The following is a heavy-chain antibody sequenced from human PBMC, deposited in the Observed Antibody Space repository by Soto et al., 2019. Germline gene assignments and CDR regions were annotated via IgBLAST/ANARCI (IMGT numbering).Heavy chain of an antibody. CDR1: GGSISSYY. D-gene: IGHD3-10*01. CDR2: IYYSGST. Sequence: SETLSLTCTVSGGSISSYYWSWIRQPPGKGLEWIGYIYYSGSTNYNPSLKSRVTISVDTSKNQFSLKLSSVTAADTAVYYCARREYYGLFDYWGRGTLVTVSS. J-gene: IGHJ4*02. CDR3: ARREYYGLFDY. V-gene: IGHV4-59*08.